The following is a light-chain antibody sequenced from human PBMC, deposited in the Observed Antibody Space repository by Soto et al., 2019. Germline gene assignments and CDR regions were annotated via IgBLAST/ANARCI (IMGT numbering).Light chain of an antibody. Sequence: SSELTQPPSVSVSPGQTASITCSGDKLGDKYACWYQQKPGQSPVLVIYQDSKRPSGIPERFSGSNSGNTATLTISGTQAMDEADYYCQAWDSSTWGVFGGGTKLTVL. V-gene: IGLV3-1*01. CDR1: KLGDKY. J-gene: IGLJ2*01. CDR2: QDS. CDR3: QAWDSSTWGV.